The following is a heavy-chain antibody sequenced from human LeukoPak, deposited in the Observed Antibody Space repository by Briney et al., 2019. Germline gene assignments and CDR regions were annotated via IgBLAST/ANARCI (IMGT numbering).Heavy chain of an antibody. J-gene: IGHJ6*03. D-gene: IGHD3-10*01. CDR1: GGTFSSYA. CDR2: IIPIFGTA. V-gene: IGHV1-69*06. Sequence: SVKVSCKASGGTFSSYAISWVRQAPGQGLEWMGGIIPIFGTANYAQKFQGRVTITADKSTSTAYMELSSLRSEDTAVYYCARTEGSGPNYYYYYMDVWGKGTTVTVSS. CDR3: ARTEGSGPNYYYYYMDV.